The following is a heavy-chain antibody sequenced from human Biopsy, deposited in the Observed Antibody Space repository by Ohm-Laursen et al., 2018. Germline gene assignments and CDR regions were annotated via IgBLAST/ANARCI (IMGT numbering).Heavy chain of an antibody. Sequence: GASVKVSCKTSGGTLSNYAINWARQAPGQGLEWMGGIIPIFDTANYAQKFQDRVTITADKSTFTAYMELSSLRSEDTAVYYCASDLLGREGYCGGRNCQIAYWGQGTLVTVSS. D-gene: IGHD2-15*01. V-gene: IGHV1-69*06. CDR3: ASDLLGREGYCGGRNCQIAY. CDR2: IIPIFDTA. J-gene: IGHJ4*02. CDR1: GGTLSNYA.